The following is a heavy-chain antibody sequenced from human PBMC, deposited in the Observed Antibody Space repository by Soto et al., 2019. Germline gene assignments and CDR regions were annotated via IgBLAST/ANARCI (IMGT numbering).Heavy chain of an antibody. D-gene: IGHD5-18*01. V-gene: IGHV3-23*01. CDR2: ISGSGGST. CDR1: GFTFSSDA. Sequence: EVQLLESWGGLVQPGGSLRLSCAASGFTFSSDAMSWVRQAPGKGLAWVAAISGSGGSTYYADSVKGRFTISRDNSKNTLDLQRNSLRAEDTAVYYCAKTPTMVTDKSYFDYWGQGTLVTVSS. CDR3: AKTPTMVTDKSYFDY. J-gene: IGHJ4*02.